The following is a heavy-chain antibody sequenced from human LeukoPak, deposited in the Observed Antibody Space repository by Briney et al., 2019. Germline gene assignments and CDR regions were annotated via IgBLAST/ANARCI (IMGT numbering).Heavy chain of an antibody. CDR2: IYYSGNT. Sequence: KPSETLSLTCTVSGDSISSSSYYWVWIRQPPGKGLEWIGSIYYSGNTYYNPSLKSRVTISVDTSKNQFSLKMSSVTVADTAVYYCARVLNRASGYCNWFDTWGQGTLVTVSS. V-gene: IGHV4-39*01. CDR3: ARVLNRASGYCNWFDT. J-gene: IGHJ5*02. CDR1: GDSISSSSYY. D-gene: IGHD3-3*01.